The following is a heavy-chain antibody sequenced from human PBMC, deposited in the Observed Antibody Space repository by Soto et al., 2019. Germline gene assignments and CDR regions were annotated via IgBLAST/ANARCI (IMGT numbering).Heavy chain of an antibody. J-gene: IGHJ6*02. CDR3: ARQGELSPYYYYGMDV. Sequence: QVQLQESGPGLVKPSETLSLTCTVSGGSISSYYWSWIRQPPGKGLEWIGYIYYSGSTNYNPSLKSRVTISVDTSKTQFSLKLSSVTAADTAVYYCARQGELSPYYYYGMDVWGQGTTVTVSS. CDR1: GGSISSYY. D-gene: IGHD1-26*01. CDR2: IYYSGST. V-gene: IGHV4-59*08.